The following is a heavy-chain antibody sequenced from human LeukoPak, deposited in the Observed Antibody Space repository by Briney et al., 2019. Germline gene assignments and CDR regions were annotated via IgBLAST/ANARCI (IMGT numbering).Heavy chain of an antibody. CDR1: GFTFSSYA. D-gene: IGHD6-6*01. J-gene: IGHJ4*02. Sequence: GGSLRLSCAASGFTFSSYAMSWVRQAPGKGLEWVSAISGSGGSTYYADSVKGRFTISRDNSKNTLYLQMNSLKTEDTAVYYCTPTLYSSSSGPYYFDYWGQETLVTVSS. CDR3: TPTLYSSSSGPYYFDY. CDR2: ISGSGGST. V-gene: IGHV3-23*01.